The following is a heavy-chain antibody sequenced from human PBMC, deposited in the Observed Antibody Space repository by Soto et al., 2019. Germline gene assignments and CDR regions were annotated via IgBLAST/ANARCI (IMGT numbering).Heavy chain of an antibody. V-gene: IGHV3-23*01. J-gene: IGHJ6*02. CDR3: AKLLVTQMPYYYYGLDV. CDR1: GFTFSNYA. CDR2: INIGGDTT. Sequence: EVQLLESGGGLVQPGGSLRLPCGVSGFTFSNYAMSWVRQAPGKGLEWVSAINIGGDTTYYADSVKGRFTMSRDNSKNTLYLQMNSLRAEDTAVYYCAKLLVTQMPYYYYGLDVWGQGTTVTVSS. D-gene: IGHD2-21*02.